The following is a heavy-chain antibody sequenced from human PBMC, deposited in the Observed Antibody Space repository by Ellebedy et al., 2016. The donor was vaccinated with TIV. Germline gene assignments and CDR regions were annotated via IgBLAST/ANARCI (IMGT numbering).Heavy chain of an antibody. CDR3: ARDRLTYSYGAGGY. J-gene: IGHJ4*02. CDR1: GFTFSRYC. V-gene: IGHV3-7*01. Sequence: GESLKISXAGSGFTFSRYCMGWVRQAPGKGLEWVGIISRDGTPIYYVDSVRGRLTLSRDNAKNSLYLQMNSLRAEDTAVYYCARDRLTYSYGAGGYWGQGTLVTVSS. D-gene: IGHD5-18*01. CDR2: ISRDGTPI.